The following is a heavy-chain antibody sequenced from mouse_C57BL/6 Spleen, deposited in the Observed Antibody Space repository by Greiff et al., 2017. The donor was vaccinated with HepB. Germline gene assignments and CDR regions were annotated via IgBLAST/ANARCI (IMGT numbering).Heavy chain of an antibody. Sequence: VQLQQSGAELVKPGASVKLSCKASGYTFTSYWMHWVKQRPGQGLEWIGMIHPNSGSTNYNEKFKSKATLTVDKSSSTAYMQLSSLTSEDSAVYYCARGITTVVSTNAWFAYWGQGTLVTVSA. CDR3: ARGITTVVSTNAWFAY. CDR1: GYTFTSYW. D-gene: IGHD1-1*01. CDR2: IHPNSGST. J-gene: IGHJ3*01. V-gene: IGHV1-64*01.